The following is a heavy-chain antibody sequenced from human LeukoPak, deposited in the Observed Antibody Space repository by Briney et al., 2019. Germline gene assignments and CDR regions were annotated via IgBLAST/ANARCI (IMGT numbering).Heavy chain of an antibody. CDR1: GYSFTTYW. J-gene: IGHJ4*02. V-gene: IGHV5-51*01. CDR2: IFPGNSQT. CDR3: ARRYWNDGKYYFDY. D-gene: IGHD1-1*01. Sequence: GASLKISCKGSGYSFTTYWIGWVRQLPGTGLEWMGIIFPGNSQTIYNPSFQGQVTISADKSISAAYLQWSSLKASDTAMYYCARRYWNDGKYYFDYWGQETPVTVSS.